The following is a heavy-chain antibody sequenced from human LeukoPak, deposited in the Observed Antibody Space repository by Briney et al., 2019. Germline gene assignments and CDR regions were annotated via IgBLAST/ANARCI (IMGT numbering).Heavy chain of an antibody. Sequence: PGRSLRLSCAASGFTFGTYAIHWVRQAPGKGLEWVAVISYDGSNKYYVDSVKGRFTIARDNSKNTVYLQMNSLKAEDMAVYYCAREEWYYFDYWGQGTLVTVSS. CDR1: GFTFGTYA. CDR3: AREEWYYFDY. D-gene: IGHD3-3*01. V-gene: IGHV3-30-3*01. J-gene: IGHJ4*02. CDR2: ISYDGSNK.